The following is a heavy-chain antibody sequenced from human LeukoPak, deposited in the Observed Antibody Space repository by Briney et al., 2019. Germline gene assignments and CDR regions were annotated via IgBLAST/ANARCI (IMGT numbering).Heavy chain of an antibody. CDR1: GFTSSSYE. CDR2: ISSSGRTI. CDR3: AELVITMIGGV. Sequence: SLRLSCAPSGFTSSSYEMNSVRQAAGKGLEWVSYISSSGRTIYYTNSLKGRFTISRDNAKNSLFLQMNSLRAEDTAVYYCAELVITMIGGVWGKGARSPSPQ. V-gene: IGHV3-48*03. D-gene: IGHD3-10*02. J-gene: IGHJ6*04.